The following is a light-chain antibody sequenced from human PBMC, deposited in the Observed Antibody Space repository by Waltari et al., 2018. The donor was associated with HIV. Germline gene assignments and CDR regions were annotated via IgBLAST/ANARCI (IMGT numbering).Light chain of an antibody. CDR1: QSVSSSH. J-gene: IGKJ1*01. Sequence: EIVLTQSPGTLSLSPGERVILSCRASQSVSSSHLAWYQQKPGQAPRLVIYAASSRATGIPDRFSGSGSGTDFTLTISRLEPEDFAVYYYQQYGSSLWTFGQGTKVEAK. V-gene: IGKV3-20*01. CDR2: AAS. CDR3: QQYGSSLWT.